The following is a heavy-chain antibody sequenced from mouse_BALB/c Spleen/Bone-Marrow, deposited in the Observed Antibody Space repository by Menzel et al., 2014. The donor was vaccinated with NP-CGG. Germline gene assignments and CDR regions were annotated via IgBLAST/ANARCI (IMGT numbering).Heavy chain of an antibody. V-gene: IGHV3-1*02. D-gene: IGHD2-2*01. CDR1: GYSITSGYS. CDR2: IHYSGST. J-gene: IGHJ3*01. Sequence: EVQLQQSGPDLVKPSQSLSLPCTVTGYSITSGYSWHWIRQFPGNKLEWMGYIHYSGSTNYNPSLKSRISITRDTSKNQFLLQLISVTTEDTATYYCARGENYGYDGFAYWGQGTLVTVSA. CDR3: ARGENYGYDGFAY.